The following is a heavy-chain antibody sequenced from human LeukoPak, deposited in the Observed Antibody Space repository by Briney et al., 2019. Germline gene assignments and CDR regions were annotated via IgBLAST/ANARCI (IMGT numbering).Heavy chain of an antibody. V-gene: IGHV4-31*03. CDR2: IYYSGST. Sequence: PSETLSLTCTVSGGSIITNGYYWDWIRQHPGKGLEWIGYIYYSGSTYYNPSLKSRVTISVDTSKNQFSLKLSSVTAADTAVYYCARDRCSGGSCYPRDAFDIWGQGTMVTVSS. CDR3: ARDRCSGGSCYPRDAFDI. D-gene: IGHD2-15*01. J-gene: IGHJ3*02. CDR1: GGSIITNGYY.